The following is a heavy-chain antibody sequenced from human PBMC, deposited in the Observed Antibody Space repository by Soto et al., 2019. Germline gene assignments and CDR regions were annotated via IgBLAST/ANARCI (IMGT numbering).Heavy chain of an antibody. CDR3: ARGRYCLTGRCFPNWFDS. CDR1: GDSISTVDYF. V-gene: IGHV4-30-4*01. Sequence: SETLSLTCSVSGDSISTVDYFWAWIRQPPGQALEYIGYIYKSTTTYYNPSFESRVAISLDASKSQFSLNVTSVTAADTAVYFCARGRYCLTGRCFPNWFDSWGQGTLVTVSS. D-gene: IGHD2-15*01. CDR2: IYKSTTT. J-gene: IGHJ5*01.